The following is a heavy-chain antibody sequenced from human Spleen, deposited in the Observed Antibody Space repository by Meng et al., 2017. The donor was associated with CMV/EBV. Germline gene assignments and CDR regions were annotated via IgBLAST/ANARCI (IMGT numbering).Heavy chain of an antibody. CDR3: VKDISNSHYYGMDV. CDR2: ISWNSGSI. CDR1: GFTFSSYG. J-gene: IGHJ6*02. D-gene: IGHD6-6*01. Sequence: SLKISCAASGFTFSSYGIHWVRQAPGKGLEWVSGISWNSGSIGYADSVKGRFTISRDNAKNSLYLQMNSLRAEDTALYYCVKDISNSHYYGMDVWGQGTTVTVSS. V-gene: IGHV3-9*01.